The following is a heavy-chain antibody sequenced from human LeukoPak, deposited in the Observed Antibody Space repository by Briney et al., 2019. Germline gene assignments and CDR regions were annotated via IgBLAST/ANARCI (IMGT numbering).Heavy chain of an antibody. CDR1: GYTFTGCY. J-gene: IGHJ4*02. CDR2: INPNSGGT. CDR3: ARDMDDSSGYYAY. D-gene: IGHD3-22*01. V-gene: IGHV1-2*02. Sequence: ASVKVSCKASGYTFTGCYMHWVRQAPGQGLEWMGWINPNSGGTNYAQKFQGRVTMTRDTSISTAYMELSRLRSDDTAVYYCARDMDDSSGYYAYWGQGTLVTVSS.